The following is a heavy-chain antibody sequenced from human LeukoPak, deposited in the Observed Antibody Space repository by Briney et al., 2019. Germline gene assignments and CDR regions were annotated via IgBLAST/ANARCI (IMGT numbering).Heavy chain of an antibody. Sequence: GASVKVSCKASGYTFTSYGISWVRQAPGQGFEWMGWISAYNGNTNYAQTLQGRVTMTTDTSTSTAYMELRSLRSDDTAVYYCAREAVAGTYNWFDPWGQGTLVTVSS. J-gene: IGHJ5*02. CDR3: AREAVAGTYNWFDP. V-gene: IGHV1-18*01. D-gene: IGHD6-19*01. CDR1: GYTFTSYG. CDR2: ISAYNGNT.